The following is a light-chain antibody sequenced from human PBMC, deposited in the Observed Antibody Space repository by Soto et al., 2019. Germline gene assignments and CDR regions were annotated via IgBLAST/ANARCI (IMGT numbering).Light chain of an antibody. CDR1: STDVGGYNY. Sequence: QSALTQPRSVSGSPGQSVTISCSGTSTDVGGYNYVSWYQQHPGKAPKLMIYDVSKRPSGVPDRFSGSKSGNTASLTISGLQADDEADYYCCSYAGSSSVVFCGGTKQTVL. V-gene: IGLV2-11*01. J-gene: IGLJ2*01. CDR3: CSYAGSSSVV. CDR2: DVS.